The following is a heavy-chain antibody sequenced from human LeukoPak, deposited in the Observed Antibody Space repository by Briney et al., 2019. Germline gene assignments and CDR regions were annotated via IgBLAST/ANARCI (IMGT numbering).Heavy chain of an antibody. CDR2: IYFSGST. CDR1: GFTFSSHAM. D-gene: IGHD6-19*01. CDR3: ARNADKAVASVSFDN. V-gene: IGHV4-38-2*01. J-gene: IGHJ4*02. Sequence: GSLRLSCAASGFTFSSHAMSWIRQPPGKGLQWIGSIYFSGSTYYNPSLKSRVTISVDTSKNQFPLKPSSVTAADTAVYYCARNADKAVASVSFDNWGQGTLVTVSS.